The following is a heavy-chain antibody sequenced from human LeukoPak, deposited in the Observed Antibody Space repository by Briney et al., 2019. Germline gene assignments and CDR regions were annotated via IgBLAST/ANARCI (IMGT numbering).Heavy chain of an antibody. Sequence: GGSLRLSCAASGFTFSSYGMHWVRQAPGKGLQWVAVISYDGSNKYYADSVKGRFTISRDNSKNTLYLQMNSLRAEDTAVYYCAKDLLTYYYDSSGYYYVGGFDYWDQGTLVTVSS. CDR3: AKDLLTYYYDSSGYYYVGGFDY. J-gene: IGHJ4*02. V-gene: IGHV3-30*18. CDR2: ISYDGSNK. CDR1: GFTFSSYG. D-gene: IGHD3-22*01.